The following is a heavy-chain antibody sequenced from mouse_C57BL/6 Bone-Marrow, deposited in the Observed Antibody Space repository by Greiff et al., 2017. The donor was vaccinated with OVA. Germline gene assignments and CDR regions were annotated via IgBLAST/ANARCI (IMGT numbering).Heavy chain of an antibody. CDR2: IWSGGST. CDR1: GFSLTSYG. V-gene: IGHV2-2*01. J-gene: IGHJ3*01. D-gene: IGHD4-1*01. CDR3: ARRGGTTAWFAY. Sequence: VQVVESGPGLVQPSQSLSITCTVSGFSLTSYGVHWVRQSPGKGLEWLGVIWSGGSTDYNAAFISRLSISKYNSKSQVFFKMNSLQADDTAIYYCARRGGTTAWFAYWGQGTLVTVSA.